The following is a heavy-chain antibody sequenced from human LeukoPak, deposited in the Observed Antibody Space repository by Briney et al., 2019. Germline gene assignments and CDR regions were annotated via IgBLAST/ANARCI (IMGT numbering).Heavy chain of an antibody. Sequence: PSETLSLTRAVYGGSFSGYYWSWIRQPPGKGLEWIGEINHSGSTNYNPSLKSRVTISVDTSKNQFSLKLSSVTAADTAVYYCARSPLTSYYYGSGSRGFDPWGQGTLVTVSS. CDR3: ARSPLTSYYYGSGSRGFDP. CDR1: GGSFSGYY. D-gene: IGHD3-10*01. J-gene: IGHJ5*02. CDR2: INHSGST. V-gene: IGHV4-34*01.